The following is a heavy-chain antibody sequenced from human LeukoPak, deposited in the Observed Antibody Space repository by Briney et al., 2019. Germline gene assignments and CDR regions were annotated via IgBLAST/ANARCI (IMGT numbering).Heavy chain of an antibody. J-gene: IGHJ5*02. Sequence: SETLSFTCTVSGGSISSSSSYWGWIRQPPGKGLEWIGSIYYSGSTYYNPSLKSRLTISVDTSKNQFSLKLSSVTAADTAVYYCARRYSSSPNWFDPWGQGTLVTVPS. CDR3: ARRYSSSPNWFDP. CDR1: GGSISSSSSY. V-gene: IGHV4-39*01. CDR2: IYYSGST. D-gene: IGHD4-11*01.